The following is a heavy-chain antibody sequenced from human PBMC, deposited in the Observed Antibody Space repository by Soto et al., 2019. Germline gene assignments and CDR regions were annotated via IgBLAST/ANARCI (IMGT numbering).Heavy chain of an antibody. CDR3: ARKQDYYDSREPFDY. CDR2: INPSGGST. V-gene: IGHV1-46*03. D-gene: IGHD3-22*01. J-gene: IGHJ4*02. CDR1: GYTFTSYY. Sequence: QVQLVQSGAEVKKPGASVKVSCKASGYTFTSYYMHWVRQAPGQGLEWMGIINPSGGSTSYAQKFQGRVTMTRDTSTSTIYMELSSLRSEDTAVYYCARKQDYYDSREPFDYWGQGTLVTVSS.